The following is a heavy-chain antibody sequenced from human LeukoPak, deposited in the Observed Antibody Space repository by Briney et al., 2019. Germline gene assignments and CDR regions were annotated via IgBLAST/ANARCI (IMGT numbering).Heavy chain of an antibody. CDR3: AREVVMSAISVFDS. Sequence: GGSLRLSCAASGFSFSSYWIHWVRQAPGKGLVWVSRINSDGSNTRYADSVKGRFTVSRDNAESTAYLQMNNLRAEDTAVYFCAREVVMSAISVFDSWGQGTLVTVSS. J-gene: IGHJ4*02. CDR2: INSDGSNT. V-gene: IGHV3-74*01. D-gene: IGHD2-21*02. CDR1: GFSFSSYW.